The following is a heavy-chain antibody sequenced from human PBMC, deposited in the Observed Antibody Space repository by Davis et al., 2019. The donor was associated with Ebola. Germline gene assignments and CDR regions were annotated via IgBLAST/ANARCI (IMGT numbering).Heavy chain of an antibody. V-gene: IGHV3-21*01. J-gene: IGHJ6*02. D-gene: IGHD7-27*01. CDR3: ARAPKLTGVYYYYGMDV. CDR2: ISGSGGST. CDR1: GFTFSSYW. Sequence: GESLKISCAASGFTFSSYWMSWVRQAPGKGLEWVSAISGSGGSTYYADSVKGRFTISRDNAKNSLYLQMNSLRAEDTAVYYCARAPKLTGVYYYYGMDVWGQGTTVTVSS.